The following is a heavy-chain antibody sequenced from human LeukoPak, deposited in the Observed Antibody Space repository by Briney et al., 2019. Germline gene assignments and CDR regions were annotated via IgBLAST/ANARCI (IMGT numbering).Heavy chain of an antibody. V-gene: IGHV4-38-2*02. D-gene: IGHD3-10*01. CDR1: GYSISSGYY. Sequence: SETLSLTCTVSGYSISSGYYWGWIRQPPGKGLEWIGSIYHSGSTYYNPSLKSRVTISVDTSKNQFSLKLSSVTAADTAVYYCASLTMVPSLDGAFDIWGQGTMVTVSS. J-gene: IGHJ3*02. CDR3: ASLTMVPSLDGAFDI. CDR2: IYHSGST.